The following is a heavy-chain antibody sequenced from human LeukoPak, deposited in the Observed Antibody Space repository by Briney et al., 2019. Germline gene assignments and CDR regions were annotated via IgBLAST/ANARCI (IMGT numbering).Heavy chain of an antibody. D-gene: IGHD4-17*01. CDR1: GGSFSGYY. Sequence: SETLPLTCAVYGGSFSGYYWSWIRQPPGKGLEWIGEINHSGSTNNNPSLKSRVTISVDTSKNQFSLKLSSVTAADTAVYYCAVTTVTTSPEVSIWFDPWGQGTLVTVSS. J-gene: IGHJ5*02. V-gene: IGHV4-34*01. CDR3: AVTTVTTSPEVSIWFDP. CDR2: INHSGST.